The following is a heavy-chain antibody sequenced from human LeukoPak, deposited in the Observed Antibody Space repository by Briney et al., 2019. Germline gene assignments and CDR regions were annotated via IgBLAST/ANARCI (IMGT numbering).Heavy chain of an antibody. CDR2: ITMISTYI. D-gene: IGHD3-9*01. Sequence: GGSLTLSRAASGFSFSTYNMNSVRQAPGKGLEWVSSITMISTYIYHADSVKGRFTISRDNAKNSLFLQMSSLRGEDTAVYYCARVLRDYYFDYWGQGALVTVSS. J-gene: IGHJ4*02. V-gene: IGHV3-21*01. CDR3: ARVLRDYYFDY. CDR1: GFSFSTYN.